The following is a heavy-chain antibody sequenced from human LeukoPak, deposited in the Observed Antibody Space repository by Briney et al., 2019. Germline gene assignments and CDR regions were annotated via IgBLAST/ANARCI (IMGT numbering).Heavy chain of an antibody. CDR3: ARGGYCSGGACYSYFQH. CDR1: GYSFTSYW. CDR2: IYPGDSDT. Sequence: GESLKISCKGSGYSFTSYWIGWVRQMPGKGLEWMGIIYPGDSDTRYSPSFQGQVTISADKSISTAYLQWNSLKASDIAIYYCARGGYCSGGACYSYFQHWGQGTLVTVSS. J-gene: IGHJ1*01. V-gene: IGHV5-51*01. D-gene: IGHD2-15*01.